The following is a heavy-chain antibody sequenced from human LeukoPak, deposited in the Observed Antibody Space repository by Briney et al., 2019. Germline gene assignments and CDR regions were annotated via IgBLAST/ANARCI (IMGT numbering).Heavy chain of an antibody. J-gene: IGHJ4*02. D-gene: IGHD1-26*01. CDR1: DDSIRRQY. CDR2: IYYSGST. V-gene: IGHV4-59*11. Sequence: HSDTQSLIRTVSDDSIRRQYWIWIPQPPGKGLEWIGYIYYSGSTNYNPSLKSRVTISVDTSKNQFSLNLSSVTAADTAVYYCARAVVGAHFDYWGQGTLVTVSS. CDR3: ARAVVGAHFDY.